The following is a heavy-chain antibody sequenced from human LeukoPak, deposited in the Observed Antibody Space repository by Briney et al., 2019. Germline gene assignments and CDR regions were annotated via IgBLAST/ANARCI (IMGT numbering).Heavy chain of an antibody. CDR3: ASDLWGVGPSLVGYYFDH. Sequence: GASVKASCKASGYTFTAYYMHWLRQAPGQGLDWMGWINPNSGGTNYAQNFQGRVAMTRDTSISTAYMELSRLRSDDTAVYYCASDLWGVGPSLVGYYFDHWGQGTLVTVSS. J-gene: IGHJ4*02. CDR2: INPNSGGT. CDR1: GYTFTAYY. D-gene: IGHD1-26*01. V-gene: IGHV1-2*02.